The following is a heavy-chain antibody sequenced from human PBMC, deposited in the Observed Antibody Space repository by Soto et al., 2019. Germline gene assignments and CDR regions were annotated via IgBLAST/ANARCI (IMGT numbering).Heavy chain of an antibody. V-gene: IGHV1-46*01. D-gene: IGHD2-15*01. CDR1: GYIFTAYS. J-gene: IGHJ1*01. CDR3: AREENCSDGICYSEYFQR. Sequence: WASVKVACKASGYIFTAYSMHWVREAPGQGLEWMGVVNPSGGSTNYAQKFQGRITMTRDASTSTVYMDLSSLTSEDTAVYYCAREENCSDGICYSEYFQRWGQGSLVTVS. CDR2: VNPSGGST.